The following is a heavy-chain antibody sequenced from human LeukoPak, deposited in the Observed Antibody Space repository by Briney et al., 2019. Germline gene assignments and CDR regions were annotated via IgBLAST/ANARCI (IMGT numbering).Heavy chain of an antibody. CDR2: IGTAGDT. D-gene: IGHD4-23*01. CDR3: ARGGNSDAFDI. Sequence: PGGSLRLSCAASGFTFSSYDMHWVRHATGKGLEWVSAIGTAGDTYYPGSVKGRFTISRENAKNSLYLQMNSLRAGDTAVYYCARGGNSDAFDIWGQGTMVTVSS. CDR1: GFTFSSYD. J-gene: IGHJ3*02. V-gene: IGHV3-13*04.